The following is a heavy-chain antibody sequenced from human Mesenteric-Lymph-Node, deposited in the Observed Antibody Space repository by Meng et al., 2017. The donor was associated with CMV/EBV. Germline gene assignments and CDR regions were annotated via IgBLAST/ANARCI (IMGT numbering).Heavy chain of an antibody. J-gene: IGHJ6*02. CDR2: IYYSGSS. CDR3: ARADYYNLMDV. Sequence: SETLSLTCTVSGGSMNSDNYYWSWIRQPPGKGLEWIGYIYYSGSSFYNPSLKSRVTISLNMSKNQFSLYLSSVTAADTAVYYCARADYYNLMDVWGQGTTVTVSS. CDR1: GGSMNSDNYY. V-gene: IGHV4-30-4*01.